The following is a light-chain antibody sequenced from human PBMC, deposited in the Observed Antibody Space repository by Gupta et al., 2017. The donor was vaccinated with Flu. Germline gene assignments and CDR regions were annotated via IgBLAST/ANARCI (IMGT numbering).Light chain of an antibody. CDR1: SIDVGGFNY. CDR3: SSYTSSSTPDV. CDR2: DVS. J-gene: IGLJ1*01. V-gene: IGLV2-14*04. Sequence: SIDVGGFNYVSWYQQHPGKAPKLMIYDVSNRPSGISNRFSGSKSGNTASLTISGLQAEDEADYYCSSYTSSSTPDVFGTGTKVTVL.